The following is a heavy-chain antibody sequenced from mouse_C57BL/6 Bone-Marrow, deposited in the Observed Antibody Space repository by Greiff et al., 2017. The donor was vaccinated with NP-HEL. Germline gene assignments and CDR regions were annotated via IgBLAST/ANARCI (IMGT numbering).Heavy chain of an antibody. CDR1: GYTFTSYW. D-gene: IGHD2-4*01. Sequence: VQLQQSGAELVKPGASVKMSCKASGYTFTSYWITWVKQRPGQGLEWIGDIYPGSGSTNYNEKFKSKATLTVDTSSSTAYMQLSSLTSEDSAVYYCARWKGLRGGAWFAYWGQGTLVTVSA. J-gene: IGHJ3*01. V-gene: IGHV1-55*01. CDR2: IYPGSGST. CDR3: ARWKGLRGGAWFAY.